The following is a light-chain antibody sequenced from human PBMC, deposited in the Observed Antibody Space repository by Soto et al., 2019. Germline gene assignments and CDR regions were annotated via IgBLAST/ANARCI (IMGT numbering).Light chain of an antibody. CDR1: SSDVGVSNY. V-gene: IGLV2-8*01. J-gene: IGLJ2*01. CDR3: SSYAGSNNVV. Sequence: QSALTQPPSASGSPGQSVTISCTGTSSDVGVSNYVSWYQQHPGKAPKLLIYEVSKRPSGVPDRFSGSKSGNTASLTVSGLQAEDEADFYCSSYAGSNNVVFGGGTKLTVL. CDR2: EVS.